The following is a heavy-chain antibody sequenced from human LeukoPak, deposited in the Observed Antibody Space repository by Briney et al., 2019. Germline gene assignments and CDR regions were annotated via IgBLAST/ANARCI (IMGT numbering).Heavy chain of an antibody. V-gene: IGHV4-59*01. CDR2: IYYSGST. Sequence: SETLSLTCTVSGGSISSYYWSWIRQPPGKGLERIGYIYYSGSTNYNPSLKSRVTISVDTSKNQFSLKLSSVTAADTAVYYCARGEQYIAARSAFDIWGQGTMVTVSS. J-gene: IGHJ3*02. CDR3: ARGEQYIAARSAFDI. D-gene: IGHD6-13*01. CDR1: GGSISSYY.